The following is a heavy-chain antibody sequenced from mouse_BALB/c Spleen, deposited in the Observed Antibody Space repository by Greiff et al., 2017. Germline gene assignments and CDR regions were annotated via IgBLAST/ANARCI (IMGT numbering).Heavy chain of an antibody. Sequence: LQQPGSELVRPGASVKLSCKASGYTFTSYWMHWVKQRHGQGLEWIGNIYPGSGSTNYDEKFKSKGTLTVDTSSSTAYMHLSSLASEDSAVYYWTRGLRRYAMDYWGQGTSVTGSS. CDR2: IYPGSGST. CDR3: TRGLRRYAMDY. D-gene: IGHD2-4*01. V-gene: IGHV1S22*01. J-gene: IGHJ4*01. CDR1: GYTFTSYW.